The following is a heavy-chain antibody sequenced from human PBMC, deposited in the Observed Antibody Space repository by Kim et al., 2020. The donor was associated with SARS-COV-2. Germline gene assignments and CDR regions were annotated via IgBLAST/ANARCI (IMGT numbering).Heavy chain of an antibody. CDR3: ARHEDDSSGYYYVGAYFDY. CDR1: GGSISSSSYY. D-gene: IGHD3-22*01. CDR2: IYYSGST. J-gene: IGHJ4*02. Sequence: SETLSLTCTVSGGSISSSSYYWGWIRQPPGKGLEWIGSIYYSGSTYYNPSLKSRVTISVDTSKNQFSLKLSSVTAADTAVYYCARHEDDSSGYYYVGAYFDYWGQGTLVTVSS. V-gene: IGHV4-39*01.